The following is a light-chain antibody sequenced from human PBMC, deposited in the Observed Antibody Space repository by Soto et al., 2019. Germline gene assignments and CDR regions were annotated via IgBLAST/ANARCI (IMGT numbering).Light chain of an antibody. V-gene: IGKV3-20*01. J-gene: IGKJ1*01. Sequence: EIVLTQSPGTLSLSPGERATLSCRASQSVSSSYLAWYQQKPGQAPRLLIYGASSRATGIPARVSGSGSGTDFTLTISRLEPEDFAIYYSHQYGSLLTFGQVTKVELK. CDR2: GAS. CDR1: QSVSSSY. CDR3: HQYGSLLT.